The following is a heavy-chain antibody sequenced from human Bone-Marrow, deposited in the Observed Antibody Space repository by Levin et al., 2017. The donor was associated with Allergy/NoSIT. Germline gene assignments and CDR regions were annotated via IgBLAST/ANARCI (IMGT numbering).Heavy chain of an antibody. CDR3: ARDLPTVTILAAENYYYYYMDV. CDR1: GFTVSSNY. Sequence: PGGSLRLSCAASGFTVSSNYMSWVRQAPGKGLEWVSVIYSGGSTYYADSVKGRFTISRDNSKNTLYLQMNSLRAEDTAVYYCARDLPTVTILAAENYYYYYMDVWGKGTTVTVSS. V-gene: IGHV3-66*01. D-gene: IGHD4-17*01. J-gene: IGHJ6*03. CDR2: IYSGGST.